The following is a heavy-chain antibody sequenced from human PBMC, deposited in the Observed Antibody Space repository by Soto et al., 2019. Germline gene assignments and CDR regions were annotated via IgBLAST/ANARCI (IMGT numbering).Heavy chain of an antibody. V-gene: IGHV4-38-2*01. CDR3: ARSAAFDY. CDR1: GYSISSGYY. J-gene: IGHJ4*02. Sequence: SETLSLTCAVSGYSISSGYYWGWIRQPPGKGLEWIGSIYHSGSTYYNPSLKSRVTISVDTSKNQFSLKLSSVTAADTAVYYCARSAAFDYWGQGTLVTVS. CDR2: IYHSGST.